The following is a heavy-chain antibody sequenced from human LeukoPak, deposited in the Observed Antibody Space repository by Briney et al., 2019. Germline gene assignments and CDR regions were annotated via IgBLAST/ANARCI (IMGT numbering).Heavy chain of an antibody. CDR2: ISSSSSYI. CDR1: GFTFSSYS. D-gene: IGHD2-2*01. J-gene: IGHJ4*02. CDR3: ARARRTDIVVVPAAKRTYFDY. V-gene: IGHV3-21*01. Sequence: GGSLRLSCAASGFTFSSYSMNWVRQAPGKGLEWVSSISSSSSYIYYADSVKGRFTISRDNAKNSLYLQMNSLRAENTAVYYCARARRTDIVVVPAAKRTYFDYWGQGTLVTVSS.